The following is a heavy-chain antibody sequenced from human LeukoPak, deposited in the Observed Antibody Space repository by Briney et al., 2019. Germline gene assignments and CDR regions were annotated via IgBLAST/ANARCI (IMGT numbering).Heavy chain of an antibody. J-gene: IGHJ3*02. CDR3: AGYYYDSSGYYPSGAFDI. D-gene: IGHD3-22*01. CDR1: GYSFTRYW. Sequence: GESLKISCKGSGYSFTRYWIGWVRQMPGKGLEWMGIIYPGDSDTRYSPSFQGQVTISADKSISTAYLQWSSLKASDTAMYYCAGYYYDSSGYYPSGAFDIWGQGTMVTVSS. CDR2: IYPGDSDT. V-gene: IGHV5-51*01.